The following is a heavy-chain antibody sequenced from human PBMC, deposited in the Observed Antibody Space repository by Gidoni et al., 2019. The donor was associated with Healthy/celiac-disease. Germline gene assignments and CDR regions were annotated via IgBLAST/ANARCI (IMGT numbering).Heavy chain of an antibody. CDR3: ATDHSQLPKAFDI. D-gene: IGHD1-7*01. CDR2: FDPEDGET. CDR1: DFTLTELS. V-gene: IGHV1-24*01. J-gene: IGHJ3*02. Sequence: VPLVQSGAEVHKPGASVKVSCKVSDFTLTELSMHWVRQAPGKGLEWMGGFDPEDGETIYAQKCQGRVTMTEDTSTDTAYMELSSLRSEDTAVYYSATDHSQLPKAFDIWGQGTMVTVSS.